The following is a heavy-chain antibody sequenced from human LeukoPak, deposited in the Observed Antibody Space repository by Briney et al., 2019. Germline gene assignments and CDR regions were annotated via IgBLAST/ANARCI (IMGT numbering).Heavy chain of an antibody. CDR1: GFTFSTYE. J-gene: IGHJ4*02. Sequence: GGSLRLSCAASGFTFSTYEMHWVRQAPGKGLEWVSYISSSGSTIYYADSVKGRFTISRGHTKNSLYLQMNSLRAEDTAVYYCARALYDSSGYYDYWGQGTLVTVSS. CDR3: ARALYDSSGYYDY. CDR2: ISSSGSTI. D-gene: IGHD3-22*01. V-gene: IGHV3-48*03.